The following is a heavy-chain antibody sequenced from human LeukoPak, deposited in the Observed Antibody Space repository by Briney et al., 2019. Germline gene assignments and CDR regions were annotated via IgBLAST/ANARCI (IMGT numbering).Heavy chain of an antibody. D-gene: IGHD3-22*01. CDR2: IYYSGST. J-gene: IGHJ1*01. CDR3: ARSLHYYDNSGLFIQY. Sequence: SETLSLTCTVSGGSISSSSYYWGWIRQPPGKGLEWIGSIYYSGSTYYNPSLKSRVTISVDTSKNQFSLKLSSVTAADTAVYYCARSLHYYDNSGLFIQYWGQGTLVTVSS. V-gene: IGHV4-39*07. CDR1: GGSISSSSYY.